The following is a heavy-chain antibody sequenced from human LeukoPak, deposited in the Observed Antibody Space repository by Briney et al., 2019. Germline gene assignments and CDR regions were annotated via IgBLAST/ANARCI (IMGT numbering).Heavy chain of an antibody. CDR3: ARGKGSGWLLEPHYYYYMDV. J-gene: IGHJ6*03. Sequence: NSSETLSLTCTVSGGSISSSSYYWGWIRQPPGKGLEWIGSIYYSGSTYYNPSLKSRVTISVDTSKNQFSLKLSSVTAADTAVYYCARGKGSGWLLEPHYYYYMDVWGKGTTVTVSS. CDR1: GGSISSSSYY. D-gene: IGHD6-19*01. V-gene: IGHV4-39*07. CDR2: IYYSGST.